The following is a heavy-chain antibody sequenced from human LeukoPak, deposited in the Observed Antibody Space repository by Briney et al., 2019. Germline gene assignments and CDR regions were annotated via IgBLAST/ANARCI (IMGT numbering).Heavy chain of an antibody. CDR1: GGSISSYY. Sequence: PSETLSLTCTVSGGSISSYYWSWIRQPPGKGLEWIGYIYYSGSTNYNPSLKSRVTISVDTSKNQFSLKLSSVTAADTAVYYCTTYNWNYVGSYFDYWGQGTLVTVSP. V-gene: IGHV4-59*01. D-gene: IGHD1-7*01. CDR2: IYYSGST. J-gene: IGHJ4*02. CDR3: TTYNWNYVGSYFDY.